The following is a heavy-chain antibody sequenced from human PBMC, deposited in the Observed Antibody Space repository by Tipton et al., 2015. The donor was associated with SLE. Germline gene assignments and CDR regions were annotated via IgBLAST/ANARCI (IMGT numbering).Heavy chain of an antibody. CDR2: INLGGST. Sequence: TLSLTCAVYGGSFSGYYWSWIRQPLGKGLEWIGEINLGGSTSYNPSLKSRVTISVDTSKNQFSLKLSSVTAADTAVYYCARDRDTAKVFIDWGQGTLVTVSS. CDR1: GGSFSGYY. D-gene: IGHD5-18*01. V-gene: IGHV4-34*01. J-gene: IGHJ4*02. CDR3: ARDRDTAKVFID.